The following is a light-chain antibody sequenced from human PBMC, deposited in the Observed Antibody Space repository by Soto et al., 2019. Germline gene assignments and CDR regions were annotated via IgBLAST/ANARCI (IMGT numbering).Light chain of an antibody. V-gene: IGLV2-14*03. CDR1: SSDVGGYNY. J-gene: IGLJ2*01. CDR2: DVS. CDR3: SSYTPRSSLERV. Sequence: QSALTQPASVSGSLGQSITISCTGTSSDVGGYNYVSWYQQHPGEAPKVIIYDVSNRPSGVSNRFSGSKSGNTATLTISGLQAEDEADYYCSSYTPRSSLERVFGGGTKLTVL.